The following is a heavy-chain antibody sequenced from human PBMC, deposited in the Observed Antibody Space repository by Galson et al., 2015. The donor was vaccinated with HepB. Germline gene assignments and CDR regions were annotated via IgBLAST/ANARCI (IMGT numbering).Heavy chain of an antibody. D-gene: IGHD1-26*01. CDR1: GFAFNTYT. J-gene: IGHJ4*02. V-gene: IGHV3-30-3*01. CDR3: ARDAMGRGSGKFSAFDY. Sequence: SLSLSCATSGFAFNTYTMHWVRQAPGKGLEWLATISSLGDIEYYADSVKGRFTNSRDNAKNILYLQVNSLRTDDTALYYCARDAMGRGSGKFSAFDYWGQGTLITVSS. CDR2: ISSLGDIE.